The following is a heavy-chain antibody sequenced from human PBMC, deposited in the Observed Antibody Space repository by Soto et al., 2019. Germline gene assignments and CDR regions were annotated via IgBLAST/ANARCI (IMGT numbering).Heavy chain of an antibody. CDR3: ARDLAAGDY. Sequence: ASVKVSCKASGYTFTSYGISWVRQAPGQGLEWMGWISAYNGNTNYAQKFQGRVTLTMDTSTRTVYMELSSLRFDDTAVYYCARDLAAGDYWGHGTLVTVSS. J-gene: IGHJ4*01. CDR2: ISAYNGNT. D-gene: IGHD6-13*01. CDR1: GYTFTSYG. V-gene: IGHV1-18*01.